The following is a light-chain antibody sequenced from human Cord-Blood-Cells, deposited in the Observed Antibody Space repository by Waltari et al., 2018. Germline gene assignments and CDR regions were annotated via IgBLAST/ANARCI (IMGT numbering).Light chain of an antibody. CDR3: QQYNSYPYT. CDR1: QSISNW. Sequence: DIQMTQSPSTLSASVGDRVTITCRASQSISNWLALYQQKPGKAPKPLIYKASRLESGVPSTFSGSGSGTEFTLTISSLQPDDFATYYCQQYNSYPYTFGQGTKLEIK. J-gene: IGKJ2*01. CDR2: KAS. V-gene: IGKV1-5*03.